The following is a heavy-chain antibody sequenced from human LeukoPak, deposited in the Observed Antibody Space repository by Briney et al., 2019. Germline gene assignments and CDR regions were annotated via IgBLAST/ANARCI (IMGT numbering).Heavy chain of an antibody. J-gene: IGHJ4*02. V-gene: IGHV1-69*05. CDR3: ARGELGDSSGFSFFDY. CDR1: RGTFSSYG. Sequence: ASVKVSCKASRGTFSSYGISWVRQAPGQGLEWMGGVLAIFGRVKYGQKFQGRATITTDESTSTAYMELSSLTSEDTGVYYCARGELGDSSGFSFFDYWGQGTLVTVSS. CDR2: VLAIFGRV. D-gene: IGHD3-22*01.